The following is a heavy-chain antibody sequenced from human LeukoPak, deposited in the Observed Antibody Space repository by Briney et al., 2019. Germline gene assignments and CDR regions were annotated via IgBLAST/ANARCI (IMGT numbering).Heavy chain of an antibody. CDR3: AKKGESLDYFYMDV. CDR1: RFTLSSYA. D-gene: IGHD3-16*01. V-gene: IGHV3-30-3*01. J-gene: IGHJ6*02. CDR2: ISYEGSKK. Sequence: PGRSLRLSRAASRFTLSSYAMHWVRQGPGEGLGWVAVISYEGSKKYYADSARGRFTISSYNSKNTLYLQMNSLRAEDTAVYYCAKKGESLDYFYMDVGGQGTTVTV.